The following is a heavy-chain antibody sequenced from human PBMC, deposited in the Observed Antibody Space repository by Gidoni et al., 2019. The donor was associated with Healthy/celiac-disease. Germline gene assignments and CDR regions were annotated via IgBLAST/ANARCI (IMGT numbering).Heavy chain of an antibody. CDR3: ARERDYGAGGGLLDY. V-gene: IGHV4-30-4*01. Sequence: QVQLQESGPGLVKPSQTLSLTCTVSGGPISSGAYYWSWIRQPPGKGLEWIGYIYYSGSTYYNPSLKSRVTISVDTSKNQFSLKLSSVTAADTAVYYCARERDYGAGGGLLDYWGQGTLVTVSS. CDR2: IYYSGST. D-gene: IGHD4-17*01. CDR1: GGPISSGAYY. J-gene: IGHJ4*02.